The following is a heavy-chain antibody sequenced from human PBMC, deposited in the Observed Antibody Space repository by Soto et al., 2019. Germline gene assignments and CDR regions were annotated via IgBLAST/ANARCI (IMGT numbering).Heavy chain of an antibody. D-gene: IGHD5-18*01. J-gene: IGHJ4*02. V-gene: IGHV4-59*01. CDR3: ARVRGRGYSYGLDY. CDR2: IYYSGST. CDR1: GGSISSYY. Sequence: PSETLSLTCTVSGGSISSYYWSWIRQPPGKGLEWIGYIYYSGSTNYNPSLKSRVTISVDTSKNQFSLKLSSVTAADTAVYYCARVRGRGYSYGLDYWGQGTLVTVS.